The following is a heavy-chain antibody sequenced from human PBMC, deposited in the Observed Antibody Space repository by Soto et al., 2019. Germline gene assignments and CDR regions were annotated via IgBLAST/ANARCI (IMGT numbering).Heavy chain of an antibody. J-gene: IGHJ6*02. Sequence: PGGSLRLSCAASGFTFSSYWMSWVCQAPGKGLEWVANIKQDGSEKYYVDSVKGRFTISRDNAKNSLYLQMNSLRAEDTAVYYCARDNPYSSSWYSYYYYYYGMDVWGQGTTVTVSS. CDR2: IKQDGSEK. D-gene: IGHD6-13*01. CDR1: GFTFSSYW. V-gene: IGHV3-7*05. CDR3: ARDNPYSSSWYSYYYYYYGMDV.